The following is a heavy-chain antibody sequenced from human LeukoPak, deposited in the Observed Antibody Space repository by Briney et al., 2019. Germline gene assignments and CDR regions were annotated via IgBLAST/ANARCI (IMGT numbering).Heavy chain of an antibody. D-gene: IGHD6-13*01. Sequence: GESLKISCKSSRYSFTTYWIGWVRQMPGKGLEWMGIIYPGDSDTRYSPSFQGQVTISADKSISTAYLQWSSLKASDTAMYYCARHGIAAASTDYMDVWGKGTTVTISS. CDR3: ARHGIAAASTDYMDV. J-gene: IGHJ6*03. CDR1: RYSFTTYW. CDR2: IYPGDSDT. V-gene: IGHV5-51*01.